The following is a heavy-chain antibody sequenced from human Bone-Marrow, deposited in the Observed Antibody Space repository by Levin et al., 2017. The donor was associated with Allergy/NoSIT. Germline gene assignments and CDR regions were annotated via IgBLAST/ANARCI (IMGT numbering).Heavy chain of an antibody. CDR1: GGSISSGGYY. CDR3: ARVNPPAYYDYIWGSYRPTPWFDP. CDR2: IYYSGST. D-gene: IGHD3-16*02. J-gene: IGHJ5*02. Sequence: SETLSLTCTVSGGSISSGGYYWSWIRQHPGKGLEWIGYIYYSGSTYYNPSLKSRVTISVDTSKNQFSLKLSSVTAADTAVYYCARVNPPAYYDYIWGSYRPTPWFDPWGQGTLVTVSS. V-gene: IGHV4-31*03.